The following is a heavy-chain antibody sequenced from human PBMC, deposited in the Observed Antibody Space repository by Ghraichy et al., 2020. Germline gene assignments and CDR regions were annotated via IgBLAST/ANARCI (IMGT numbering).Heavy chain of an antibody. CDR3: ARDPAYGALDY. CDR1: GFTFSSSY. V-gene: IGHV3-7*03. J-gene: IGHJ4*02. D-gene: IGHD4-17*01. Sequence: GESLRLSCEASGFTFSSSYMSWVRQAPGKGLEWVAIISPDGSAQSYVDSVKGRFTISRDNAKNSLSLQMNNLRAEDTALYFCARDPAYGALDYWGQGTLVTVSS. CDR2: ISPDGSAQ.